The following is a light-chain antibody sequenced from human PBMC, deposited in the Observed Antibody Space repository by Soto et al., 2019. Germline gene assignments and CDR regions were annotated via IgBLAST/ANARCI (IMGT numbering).Light chain of an antibody. CDR3: QHSYITPRYT. V-gene: IGKV1-39*01. CDR1: QSISSH. J-gene: IGKJ2*01. Sequence: DIQITQSPSSLSASVGDRVTITCRASQSISSHLNWYQHKPGRPPRLLIFASYILEGGVPTRFSGSVSDTYFTLTIDSLQPEDVATYYCQHSYITPRYTFGQGPRWRS. CDR2: ASY.